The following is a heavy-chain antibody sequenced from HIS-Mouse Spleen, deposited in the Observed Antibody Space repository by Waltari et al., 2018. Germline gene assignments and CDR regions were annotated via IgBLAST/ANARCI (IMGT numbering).Heavy chain of an antibody. V-gene: IGHV4-31*03. J-gene: IGHJ4*02. CDR2: IYYSGST. CDR3: ATHLDYGYDY. D-gene: IGHD3-10*01. Sequence: QVQLQESGPGLGKASQTMSLPCTVSGGSISSGGYYWSWIRQHPGKGLEWIGYIYYSGSTYYNPSLKSRVTISVDTSKNQFSLKLSSVTAADTAVYYCATHLDYGYDYWGQGTLVTVSS. CDR1: GGSISSGGYY.